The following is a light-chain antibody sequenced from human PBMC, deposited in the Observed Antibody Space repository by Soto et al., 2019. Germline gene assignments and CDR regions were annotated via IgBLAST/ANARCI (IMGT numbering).Light chain of an antibody. Sequence: EIVLTQSPGTLSLSPGERATLSCRASQSVSSSYLAWYQQKPGQAPRLLIYDASNRATGIPDRFSGSGSGTQFTLTISSLQSEDFAVYYCQQYDRSPTFGQGTKVDIK. V-gene: IGKV3-20*01. J-gene: IGKJ1*01. CDR3: QQYDRSPT. CDR1: QSVSSSY. CDR2: DAS.